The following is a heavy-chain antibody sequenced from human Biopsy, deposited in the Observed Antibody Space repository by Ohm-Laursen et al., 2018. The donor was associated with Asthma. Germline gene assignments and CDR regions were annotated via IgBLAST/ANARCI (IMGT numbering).Heavy chain of an antibody. J-gene: IGHJ4*02. CDR3: ARKAGSCISRTCYSLDF. CDR1: GGTFNTYI. V-gene: IGHV1-69*13. CDR2: INSVFGTT. Sequence: ASVKVSCKSLGGTFNTYIIGWVRQAPGQGLEWMGGINSVFGTTTYPQKFQDRVTITADDSTSTVYMELSSLRSEDTAVYYCARKAGSCISRTCYSLDFWGQGTLVTVSS. D-gene: IGHD2-2*01.